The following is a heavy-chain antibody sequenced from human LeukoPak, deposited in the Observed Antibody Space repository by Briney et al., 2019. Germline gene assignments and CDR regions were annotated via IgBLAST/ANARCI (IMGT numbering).Heavy chain of an antibody. D-gene: IGHD2-8*02. CDR2: IDTYGGST. V-gene: IGHV1-18*01. CDR1: GYTFISYG. Sequence: ASVKVSCKASGYTFISYGVSWVRQAPGQGLEWMGWIDTYGGSTNYAQNLQGRVTVTTDTSTTTVYMELRSLRSDDTAVYYCAREESGGYLDYWGQGTLVTVSS. CDR3: AREESGGYLDY. J-gene: IGHJ4*02.